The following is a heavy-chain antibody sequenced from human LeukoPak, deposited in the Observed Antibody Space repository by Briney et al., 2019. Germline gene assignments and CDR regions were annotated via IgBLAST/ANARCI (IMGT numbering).Heavy chain of an antibody. V-gene: IGHV4-4*07. CDR1: GGSMSSYY. CDR2: IYTSGGT. Sequence: KPSETLSLTCTVSGGSMSSYYWSWIRQPAGKGLEWIGRIYTSGGTNYNPSLKSRVTMSVDTSKNQFSLKLSSVTAADTAVYYCAREGVGTRTLYYYYYMDVWGKGTTVTISS. J-gene: IGHJ6*03. CDR3: AREGVGTRTLYYYYYMDV. D-gene: IGHD2-2*01.